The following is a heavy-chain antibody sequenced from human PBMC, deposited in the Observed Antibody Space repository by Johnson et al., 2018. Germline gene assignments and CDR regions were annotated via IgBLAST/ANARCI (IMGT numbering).Heavy chain of an antibody. D-gene: IGHD6-13*01. Sequence: EVQLVESGGGVVRPGGSLRLSCAASGFTFDDYGMSWVRQAPGKGLEWVSGILPSGSNTYYTDSVKGRFTISRDNAKNTLYLQMNSLRAEDTAVYYCAKCQSYASGWYGNAFHIWGHGTMVTVSS. CDR1: GFTFDDYG. J-gene: IGHJ3*02. CDR3: AKCQSYASGWYGNAFHI. CDR2: ILPSGSNT. V-gene: IGHV3-23*04.